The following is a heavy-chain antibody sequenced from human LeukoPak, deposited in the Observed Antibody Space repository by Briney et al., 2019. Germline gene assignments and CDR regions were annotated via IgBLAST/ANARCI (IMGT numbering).Heavy chain of an antibody. V-gene: IGHV4-4*02. CDR2: IYHSGST. J-gene: IGHJ4*02. D-gene: IGHD3-22*01. CDR1: GGSISSSNW. CDR3: ARGDYYDTSGYSPRSFDY. Sequence: SETLSLTCAVSGGSISSSNWWSWVRQPPGKGLEWIGEIYHSGSTNYNPSLKSRVTISVDKSKNQLSLKLSSVTAADTAVYYCARGDYYDTSGYSPRSFDYWGQGTLVTVSS.